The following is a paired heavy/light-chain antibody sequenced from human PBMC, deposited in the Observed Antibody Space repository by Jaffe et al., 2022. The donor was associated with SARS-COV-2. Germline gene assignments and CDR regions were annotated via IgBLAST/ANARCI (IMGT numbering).Heavy chain of an antibody. CDR3: AGPWGGAFDV. V-gene: IGHV4-31*03. Sequence: QVQLQESGPGLVKPSQTLSLTCTVSGGSISGGGYYWSWIRQRPGKGLEWIGYIYYSGSTYYNPSLESRVTISVDTSNNQFSLKLSSVTAADSSVYYCAGPWGGAFDVWGQGTMVTVSS. CDR1: GGSISGGGYY. D-gene: IGHD3-16*01. J-gene: IGHJ3*01. CDR2: IYYSGST.
Light chain of an antibody. CDR3: QQYGSSPRT. V-gene: IGKV3-20*01. CDR2: GAS. J-gene: IGKJ1*01. CDR1: QSVSSNY. Sequence: EIVLTQSPGTLSLSPGERATLSCRASQSVSSNYLAWYQQNPGQAPRLLIYGASSRATGIPDRFSGSGSGTDFTLAISRLEPEDFAVYYCQQYGSSPRTFGQGTKVEFK.